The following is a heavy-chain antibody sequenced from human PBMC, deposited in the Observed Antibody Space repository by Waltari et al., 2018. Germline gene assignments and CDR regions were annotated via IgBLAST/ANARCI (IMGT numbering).Heavy chain of an antibody. CDR1: GDSVSTNSGA. V-gene: IGHV6-1*01. CDR3: ARGRGSYVLDY. J-gene: IGHJ4*02. Sequence: QVQLQQSGPGLVKPSQTLSLPCAIPGDSVSTNSGAWHWIRQSPSRGLEWLGRTYYRSKWFYDYAGSLKGRITINPDTSNNQFSLQLNSVTPEDTALYYCARGRGSYVLDYWGQGTLVTVSS. CDR2: TYYRSKWFY. D-gene: IGHD1-26*01.